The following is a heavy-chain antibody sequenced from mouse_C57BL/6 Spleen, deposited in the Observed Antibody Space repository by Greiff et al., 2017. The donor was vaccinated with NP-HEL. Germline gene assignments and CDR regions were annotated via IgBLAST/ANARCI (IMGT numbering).Heavy chain of an antibody. V-gene: IGHV2-2*01. D-gene: IGHD2-4*01. Sequence: VKLVESGPGLVQPSQSLSITCTVSGFSLTSYGVHWVRQSPGKGLEWLGVIWSGGSTDYNAAFISRLSISKDNSKSQVFFKMNSLQADDTAIYYCARIYDSPAMDYWGQGTSVTVSS. CDR2: IWSGGST. J-gene: IGHJ4*01. CDR3: ARIYDSPAMDY. CDR1: GFSLTSYG.